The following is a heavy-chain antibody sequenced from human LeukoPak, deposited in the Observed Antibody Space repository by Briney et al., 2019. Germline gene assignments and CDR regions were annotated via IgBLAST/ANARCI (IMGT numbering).Heavy chain of an antibody. CDR1: GLTFSTSW. J-gene: IGHJ4*02. Sequence: GRSLRLSCAASGLTFSTSWMHWVRQAPGKGLVWVSRIYSDESSTRYADSVKGRFTISRENAKNTLYLQMNSLRAEHTAVYYCAGDNSGTFDDWGQGTLVTVSS. CDR2: IYSDESST. CDR3: AGDNSGTFDD. D-gene: IGHD1-26*01. V-gene: IGHV3-74*01.